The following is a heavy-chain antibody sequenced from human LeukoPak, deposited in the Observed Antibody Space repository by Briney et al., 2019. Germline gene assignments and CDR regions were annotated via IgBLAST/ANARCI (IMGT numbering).Heavy chain of an antibody. J-gene: IGHJ6*02. CDR3: ARGLGYCSGDSCYGYGMDV. Sequence: GGSLRLSCAASGFPFSSYSMNWVRQAPGKGLEWVSSISSSSTYIYYADSVKGRFTISRDNANNSLYLQMNSLRVEDTAVYYCARGLGYCSGDSCYGYGMDVWGQGTTVTVSS. V-gene: IGHV3-21*01. CDR1: GFPFSSYS. D-gene: IGHD2-15*01. CDR2: ISSSSTYI.